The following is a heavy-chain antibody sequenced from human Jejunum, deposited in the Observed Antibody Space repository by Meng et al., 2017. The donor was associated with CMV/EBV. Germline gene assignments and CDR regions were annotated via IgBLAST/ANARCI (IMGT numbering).Heavy chain of an antibody. V-gene: IGHV3-9*01. CDR3: VKGRYSGSSGYFDY. CDR2: INWNSDYI. D-gene: IGHD1-26*01. J-gene: IGHJ4*02. Sequence: FTFDGSAMHWVRQAPGKGLEWVSGINWNSDYISYADSVKGRFTISRDNAKNSLYLQMNNLRAEDTALYYCVKGRYSGSSGYFDYWGQGTLVTVSS. CDR1: FTFDGSA.